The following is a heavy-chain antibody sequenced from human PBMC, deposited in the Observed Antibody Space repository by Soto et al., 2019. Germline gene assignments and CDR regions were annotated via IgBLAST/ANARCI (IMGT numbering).Heavy chain of an antibody. V-gene: IGHV3-48*03. CDR3: ARDPAIYSGKFDYGLDV. CDR1: GFTFSSYE. D-gene: IGHD4-4*01. CDR2: IGTSGKTI. J-gene: IGHJ6*02. Sequence: PEGSLRLSCAVSGFTFSSYEMNWVRQAPGKGLEWVSYIGTSGKTIYYADSVRGRFTISRDNAKNSLYLQMNSLRAEDTAVYFFARDPAIYSGKFDYGLDVWGRGTTVTVSS.